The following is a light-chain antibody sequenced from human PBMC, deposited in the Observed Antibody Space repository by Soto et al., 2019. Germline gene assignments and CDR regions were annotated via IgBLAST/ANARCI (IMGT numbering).Light chain of an antibody. Sequence: QSVLTQPASVAGSPGQSITISCTGPGGDVSAFHFVSWYQQHPGKAPRLIIYEVSNRPSGVSSRFSGSKSGNTASLVISGLQAEDEADYYCSSYTGGNPSYVFGTGTKVTVL. CDR2: EVS. V-gene: IGLV2-14*01. CDR3: SSYTGGNPSYV. J-gene: IGLJ1*01. CDR1: GGDVSAFHF.